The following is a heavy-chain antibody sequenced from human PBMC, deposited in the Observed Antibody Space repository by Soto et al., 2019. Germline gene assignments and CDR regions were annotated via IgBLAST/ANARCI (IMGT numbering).Heavy chain of an antibody. D-gene: IGHD6-19*01. CDR2: IWYDGSNK. Sequence: GGSLRLSCAASGFTFSSYGMHWVRQAPGKGLEWVAVIWYDGSNKYYADSVKGRFTISRDNSKNTLYLQMNSLRAEDTAVYYCARDENSGWSDAFDIWGQGTMVTVSS. J-gene: IGHJ3*02. CDR3: ARDENSGWSDAFDI. CDR1: GFTFSSYG. V-gene: IGHV3-33*01.